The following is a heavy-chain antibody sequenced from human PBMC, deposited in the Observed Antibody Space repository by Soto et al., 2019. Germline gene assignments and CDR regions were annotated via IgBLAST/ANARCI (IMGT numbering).Heavy chain of an antibody. V-gene: IGHV1-69*01. D-gene: IGHD3-10*01. CDR2: IIPIFGTP. CDR1: GGIFSTYA. CDR3: ARDRDDYGSGNYYNRINV. Sequence: QVQLVQSGAEVKKPGSSVKVSCKASGGIFSTYAISWLRQAPGQGLEWMGGIIPIFGTPNYAQRFQGRVTITADESRSTAYMELSRMRSEDTAVYYCARDRDDYGSGNYYNRINVWGQGTLVTVSS. J-gene: IGHJ4*02.